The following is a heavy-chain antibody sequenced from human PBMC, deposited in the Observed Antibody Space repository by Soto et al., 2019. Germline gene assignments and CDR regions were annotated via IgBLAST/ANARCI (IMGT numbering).Heavy chain of an antibody. CDR1: GFTFRSYG. D-gene: IGHD3-3*01. J-gene: IGHJ6*02. V-gene: IGHV3-30*18. CDR2: ISYDGSNK. CDR3: AKAPKERFLEWLPLMDV. Sequence: GGSRRLSCAASGFTFRSYGMHWVRQAPGKGLEWVAVISYDGSNKYYADSVKGRFTISRDNSKNTLYLQMNSLRAEDTAVYYCAKAPKERFLEWLPLMDVWGQGTTVTVPS.